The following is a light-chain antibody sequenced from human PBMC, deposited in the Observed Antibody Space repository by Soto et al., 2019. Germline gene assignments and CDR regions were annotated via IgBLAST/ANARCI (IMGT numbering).Light chain of an antibody. V-gene: IGLV2-23*02. Sequence: QSVLTQPASVSGSPGQSITISCTGTSSDVGSYNLVSWYQQHPGKAPKLMIYEVSKRPSGVSNRFSGSKSGNTASLTISGLQAEDEADYYCCSYAGSSTPNWVFGGGTKRTVL. CDR2: EVS. J-gene: IGLJ3*02. CDR1: SSDVGSYNL. CDR3: CSYAGSSTPNWV.